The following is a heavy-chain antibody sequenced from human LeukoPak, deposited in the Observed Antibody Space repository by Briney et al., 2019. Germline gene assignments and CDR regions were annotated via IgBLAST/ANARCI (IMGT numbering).Heavy chain of an antibody. CDR1: GYTFTSYG. CDR2: ISAYNGNT. V-gene: IGHV1-18*01. D-gene: IGHD3-16*01. CDR3: ARDQYDYVWGKNWFDP. Sequence: ASVKVSCKASGYTFTSYGISWVRQAPGQGLEWMGWISAYNGNTNYAQKLQGRVTMTTDTSTSTAYMELRSLRSDDTAVYYCARDQYDYVWGKNWFDPWGQGTLVTVSS. J-gene: IGHJ5*02.